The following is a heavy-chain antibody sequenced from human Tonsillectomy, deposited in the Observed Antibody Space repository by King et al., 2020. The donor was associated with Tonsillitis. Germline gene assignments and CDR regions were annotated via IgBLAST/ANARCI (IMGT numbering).Heavy chain of an antibody. Sequence: DVQLVQSGAEVKKPGESLKISCKGSGYSFTNYWIGWVRQMPGKGLEWMGIIYPGDSDTRYSPSFQGQVTISAANSISTAYLQGSSLMASDTAMYYCARRGAVDRGNWYFDLWGRGTLVTVSS. CDR3: ARRGAVDRGNWYFDL. CDR1: GYSFTNYW. J-gene: IGHJ2*01. D-gene: IGHD6-19*01. CDR2: IYPGDSDT. V-gene: IGHV5-51*01.